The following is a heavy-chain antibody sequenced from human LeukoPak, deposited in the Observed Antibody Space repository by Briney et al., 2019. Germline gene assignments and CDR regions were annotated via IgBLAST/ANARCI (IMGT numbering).Heavy chain of an antibody. V-gene: IGHV3-53*01. D-gene: IGHD1-26*01. J-gene: IGHJ4*02. CDR1: GFTVSRNY. CDR2: IYSADSA. Sequence: PGGSLRLSCAASGFTVSRNYMSWVRQAPGKGLEWVSVIYSADSAYYADSVRGRFTISRDNSKNTVYLQMNSLRADDTAVYYCAREVGGGATNYFDYWGQGTLVTVSS. CDR3: AREVGGGATNYFDY.